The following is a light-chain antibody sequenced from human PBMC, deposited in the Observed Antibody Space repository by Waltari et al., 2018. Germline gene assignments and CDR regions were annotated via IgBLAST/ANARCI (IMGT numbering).Light chain of an antibody. J-gene: IGLJ3*02. Sequence: QSALTQPPSVSGSPGQSVPISCTGTTSAVGTYNRSPWYPPPPGTAPKLMIYEVSKRPSGVPDRFSGSKSGNTASLTISGLQAEDETDYYCSSYTSSSTWVFGGGTKVTVL. CDR2: EVS. CDR1: TSAVGTYNR. CDR3: SSYTSSSTWV. V-gene: IGLV2-18*02.